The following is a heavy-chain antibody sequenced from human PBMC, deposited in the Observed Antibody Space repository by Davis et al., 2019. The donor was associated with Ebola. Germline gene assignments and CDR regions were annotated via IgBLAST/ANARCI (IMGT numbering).Heavy chain of an antibody. D-gene: IGHD6-6*01. CDR3: ARESSHAFDI. CDR1: EITLRDYA. V-gene: IGHV3-30*02. CDR2: KRYNEIKK. J-gene: IGHJ3*02. Sequence: GESLKISCTSSEITLRDYAMHWVRQAPGKGLEWLTFKRYNEIKKYYADSVQGRFTVSRDDSSNTMFLQMDSLRREDTAVYFCARESSHAFDIWGQGTFVTVSS.